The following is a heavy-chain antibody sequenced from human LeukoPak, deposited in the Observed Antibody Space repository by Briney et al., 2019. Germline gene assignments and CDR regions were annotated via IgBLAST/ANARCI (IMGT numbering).Heavy chain of an antibody. CDR2: IKQDGSAK. CDR1: GFTLNNFW. V-gene: IGHV3-7*01. J-gene: IGHJ4*02. CDR3: VRDLFDY. Sequence: PGGSLRLSCAVSGFTLNNFWMSWVRQAPEKGLEWVANIKQDGSAKYYVDSVKGRFIISRDNAKNSLYLQMDSLRVEDTAVYYCVRDLFDYWGQGALVTVSS.